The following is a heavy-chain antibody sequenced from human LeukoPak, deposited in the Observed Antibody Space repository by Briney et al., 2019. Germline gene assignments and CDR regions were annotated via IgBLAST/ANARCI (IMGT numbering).Heavy chain of an antibody. CDR3: AKGGFWSGRYYYGMDV. D-gene: IGHD3-3*01. Sequence: GGSLRLSCAASGFTFSSYAMSWVRQAPGKGLEWVSAISSSGGSTYHADSVKGRFTISRDNSKNTLYLQMNSLRAEDTAVYYRAKGGFWSGRYYYGMDVWGQGTTVTVSS. J-gene: IGHJ6*02. CDR1: GFTFSSYA. CDR2: ISSSGGST. V-gene: IGHV3-23*01.